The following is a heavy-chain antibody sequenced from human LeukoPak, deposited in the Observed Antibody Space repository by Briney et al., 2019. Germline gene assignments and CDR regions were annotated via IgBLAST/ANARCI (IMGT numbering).Heavy chain of an antibody. V-gene: IGHV4-38-2*02. CDR2: IHHSGST. D-gene: IGHD2-2*01. CDR3: ARVQSYAYGFDY. J-gene: IGHJ4*02. Sequence: PSETLSLTCTVSGYSISSGYYWGWIRQPPGKGLEWIGSIHHSGSTYYNPALKSRVTISVDTSKKQCSLNLRSVTAADTAVYYCARVQSYAYGFDYWGQGTLVTVSS. CDR1: GYSISSGYY.